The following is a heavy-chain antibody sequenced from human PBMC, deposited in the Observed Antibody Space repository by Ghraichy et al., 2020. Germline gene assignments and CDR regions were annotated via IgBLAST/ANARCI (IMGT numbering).Heavy chain of an antibody. D-gene: IGHD4-11*01. CDR1: GGSINSGGSS. Sequence: SETLSLTCAVSGGSINSGGSSWSWIRQPPGKGLEWIGYIYHSGSTYYNPSLKSRVTISADRSKNQFSLNLSSVTAADTAVYYCASLKNYNDYKTFVDDPFDIWGQGTMVTVSS. CDR2: IYHSGST. J-gene: IGHJ3*02. V-gene: IGHV4-30-2*01. CDR3: ASLKNYNDYKTFVDDPFDI.